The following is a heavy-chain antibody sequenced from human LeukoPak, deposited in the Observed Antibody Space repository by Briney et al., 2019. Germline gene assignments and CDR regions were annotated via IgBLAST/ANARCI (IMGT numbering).Heavy chain of an antibody. D-gene: IGHD3-3*01. CDR1: GGSFSGYY. J-gene: IGHJ6*02. V-gene: IGHV4-34*01. CDR3: ASRNLYYDRRYGMDV. Sequence: SETLSLTCAVYGGSFSGYYWSWIRQPPGKGLEWIGEINHSGSTNYNPSLKSRVTISVDTSKNQFSLKLSSVTAADTAVCYCASRNLYYDRRYGMDVWGQGTTVTVSS. CDR2: INHSGST.